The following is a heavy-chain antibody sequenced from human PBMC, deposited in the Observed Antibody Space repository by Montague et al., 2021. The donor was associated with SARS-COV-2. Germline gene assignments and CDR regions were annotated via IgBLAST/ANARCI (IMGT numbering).Heavy chain of an antibody. V-gene: IGHV4-34*01. D-gene: IGHD3-9*01. Sequence: SETLSLTCAVSRGSFSNYYWTWIRQSPGKGLEWIGGINRGGAPNYTPSLKSRVTISLDTSKKQISLKLNSVTVADTAVFFCARGRPIQGSFRHFDSISSGALDIWAQGSLVIVSS. CDR2: INRGGAP. CDR3: ARGRPIQGSFRHFDSISSGALDI. CDR1: RGSFSNYY. J-gene: IGHJ3*02.